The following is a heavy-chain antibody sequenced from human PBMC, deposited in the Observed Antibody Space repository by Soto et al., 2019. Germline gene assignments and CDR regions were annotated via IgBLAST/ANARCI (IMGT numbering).Heavy chain of an antibody. V-gene: IGHV1-46*01. J-gene: IGHJ4*02. CDR1: GYTFTSYY. CDR3: VRGITIFGVVIKGSLDY. Sequence: ASVKVSCKASGYTFTSYYTHWVRQAPGQGLEWMGIINPSGGSTSYAQKFQGRVTMTRDTSTSTVYMELSSLRSEDTAVYYCVRGITIFGVVIKGSLDYWGQGTLVTVSS. D-gene: IGHD3-3*01. CDR2: INPSGGST.